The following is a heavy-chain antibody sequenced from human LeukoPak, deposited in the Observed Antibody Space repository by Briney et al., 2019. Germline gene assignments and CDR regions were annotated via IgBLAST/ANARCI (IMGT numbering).Heavy chain of an antibody. D-gene: IGHD6-19*01. V-gene: IGHV3-74*01. Sequence: GGSLRLSCAASGFIFNNYLMHWVRQTPGEGPLWLSRINGDGSSTSYTHSVQGRFIISRDNAKNTLYLQMNSLRAEDTAVYYCTRQWHTPSDYWGQGTLVTVSS. CDR3: TRQWHTPSDY. CDR2: INGDGSST. CDR1: GFIFNNYL. J-gene: IGHJ4*02.